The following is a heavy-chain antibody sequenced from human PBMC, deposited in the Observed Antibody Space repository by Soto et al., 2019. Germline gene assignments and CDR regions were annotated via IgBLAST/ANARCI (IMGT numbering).Heavy chain of an antibody. CDR3: ARAATVNATFDY. D-gene: IGHD4-17*01. V-gene: IGHV4-30-2*01. Sequence: SSETLSLTCAVSGGSISSGGYSWSWIRQPPGKGLEWIGYIYHSGSTYYNPSLKSRVTISVDRSKNQFSLKLSSVTAADTAVYYCARAATVNATFDYWGQGTLVTVSS. J-gene: IGHJ4*02. CDR2: IYHSGST. CDR1: GGSISSGGYS.